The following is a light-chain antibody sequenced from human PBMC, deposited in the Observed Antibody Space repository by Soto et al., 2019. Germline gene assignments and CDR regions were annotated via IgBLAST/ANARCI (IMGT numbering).Light chain of an antibody. Sequence: VIWMTQSPSLLSASTGDRVTISCRMSQDINSYLAWYQQKPGKAPELLIYGASTLESGVPSRFSGSGSGTDFTLTITYLQSADFASYYCQQYHTFPWTFGQGTKVEIK. CDR1: QDINSY. CDR3: QQYHTFPWT. J-gene: IGKJ1*01. CDR2: GAS. V-gene: IGKV1D-8*01.